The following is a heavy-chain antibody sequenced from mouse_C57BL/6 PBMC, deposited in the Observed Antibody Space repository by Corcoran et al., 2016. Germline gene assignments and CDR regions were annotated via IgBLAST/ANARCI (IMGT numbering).Heavy chain of an antibody. CDR1: GYTFTDYY. V-gene: IGHV1-26*01. J-gene: IGHJ4*01. D-gene: IGHD1-1*01. CDR3: ARRTVVAHYYAMDY. CDR2: INPNNGGT. Sequence: EVQLQQSGPALVKPGASVKISCKASGYTFTDYYMNWVKQSHGKSLEWIGDINPNNGGTSYNQKFKGKPTLTVDKSSSTAYMELRSLTSEDSAVYYCARRTVVAHYYAMDYWGQGTSVTVSS.